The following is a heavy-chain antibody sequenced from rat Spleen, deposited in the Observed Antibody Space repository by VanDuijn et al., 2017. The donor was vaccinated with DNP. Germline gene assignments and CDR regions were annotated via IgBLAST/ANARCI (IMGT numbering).Heavy chain of an antibody. V-gene: IGHV5-22*01. CDR3: ARLNTRAFDY. Sequence: EVQLVESGGGLVQPGRSLKLSCAASGFTFSDYYMAWVRQAPTKGLEWVAYISYDGGSTYYGDSVKGRFTISRDNAKSTLYLQMNSLRSEDMATYYCARLNTRAFDYWGQGVMVTVSS. J-gene: IGHJ2*01. CDR1: GFTFSDYY. CDR2: ISYDGGST. D-gene: IGHD4-2*01.